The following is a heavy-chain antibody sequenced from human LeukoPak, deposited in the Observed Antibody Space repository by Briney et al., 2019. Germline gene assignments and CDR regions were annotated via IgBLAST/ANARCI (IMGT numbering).Heavy chain of an antibody. Sequence: SETLSLTCTVSGYSISSGYYWGWIRQPPGKGLEWIGEINHSGSTNYNPSLKSRVTISVDTSKNQFSLKLSSVTAADTAVYYCARLRTYYYDSSEYFDYWAREPWSPSPQ. D-gene: IGHD3-22*01. V-gene: IGHV4-38-2*02. CDR3: ARLRTYYYDSSEYFDY. CDR1: GYSISSGYY. J-gene: IGHJ4*02. CDR2: INHSGST.